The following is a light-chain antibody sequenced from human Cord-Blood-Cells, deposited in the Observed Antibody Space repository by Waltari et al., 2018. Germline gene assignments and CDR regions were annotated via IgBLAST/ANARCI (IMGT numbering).Light chain of an antibody. CDR1: SSDVGSYNL. Sequence: QSALTQPASVSGSPGQSITISCTGTSSDVGSYNLVSWYQQHPGKAPKLMNYEVSKRPAGVSSRFSGSESGNTAALTISGRQAEDEADYYCCSYAGSSTLVFGGGTKLTVL. CDR2: EVS. J-gene: IGLJ2*01. CDR3: CSYAGSSTLV. V-gene: IGLV2-23*02.